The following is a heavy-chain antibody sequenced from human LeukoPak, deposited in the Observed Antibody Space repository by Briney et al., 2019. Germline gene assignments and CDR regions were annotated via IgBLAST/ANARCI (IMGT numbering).Heavy chain of an antibody. CDR3: ARRGRVEEGRYFDWSYTQGWFDP. D-gene: IGHD3-9*01. CDR1: GGSISSSSYY. V-gene: IGHV4-39*07. J-gene: IGHJ5*02. Sequence: SETLSLTCTVSGGSISSSSYYWGWIRQPPGKGLEWIGSLYHSGSTYYNPSLKSRVTISIDTSKNQFSLNLTSVTAADTAVYYCARRGRVEEGRYFDWSYTQGWFDPWGQGTLVTVSS. CDR2: LYHSGST.